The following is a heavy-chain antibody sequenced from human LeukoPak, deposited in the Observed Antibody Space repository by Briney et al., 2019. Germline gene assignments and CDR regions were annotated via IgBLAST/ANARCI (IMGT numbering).Heavy chain of an antibody. J-gene: IGHJ4*02. Sequence: GGSLRFSCAASGFTFDDYAMHWVRQAPGKGLEWVSGISWNSGSIGYADSVKGRFTISRDNAKNSLYLQMNSLRAEDTALYYCAKDIRGGNSGLFDYWGQGTLVTVSS. D-gene: IGHD4-23*01. CDR1: GFTFDDYA. CDR2: ISWNSGSI. CDR3: AKDIRGGNSGLFDY. V-gene: IGHV3-9*01.